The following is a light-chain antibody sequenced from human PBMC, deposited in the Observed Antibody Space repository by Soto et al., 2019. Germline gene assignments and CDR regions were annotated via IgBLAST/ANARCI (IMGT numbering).Light chain of an antibody. Sequence: EIVLTQSPGTLSLSPGERATLSCRASQSVSSSYLAWYQQKPGQAPRLLIYGASSRATGIPDRFSGSGSGTDFTLTISGLEPEDFAVYYCQQYGSSRTFVQGTKVEIK. V-gene: IGKV3-20*01. J-gene: IGKJ1*01. CDR1: QSVSSSY. CDR3: QQYGSSRT. CDR2: GAS.